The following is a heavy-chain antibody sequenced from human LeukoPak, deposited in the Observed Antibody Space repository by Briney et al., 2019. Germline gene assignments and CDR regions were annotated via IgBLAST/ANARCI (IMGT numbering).Heavy chain of an antibody. V-gene: IGHV4-4*07. D-gene: IGHD3-10*01. CDR3: ARDRDYYGSGSYYNPSYFDC. J-gene: IGHJ4*02. Sequence: SETLSLTCTVSGGSISSYYWSWIRQPAGKGLEWIGRIYTTGITNYNPSLKSRVTMSVDTSKNQFSLKLSSVTAADTAVYYCARDRDYYGSGSYYNPSYFDCWGQGTLVTVSS. CDR1: GGSISSYY. CDR2: IYTTGIT.